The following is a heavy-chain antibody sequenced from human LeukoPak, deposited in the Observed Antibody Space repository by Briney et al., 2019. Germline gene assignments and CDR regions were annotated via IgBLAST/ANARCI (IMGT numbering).Heavy chain of an antibody. CDR3: ARVQSRLSWFDP. CDR2: IFYSGST. J-gene: IGHJ5*02. V-gene: IGHV4-39*07. CDR1: SGSISTSNYY. Sequence: SETLSLTCTVSSGSISTSNYYWGWVRQPPWKALEWIGNIFYSGSTYYNPSLRSRVTISVDTSKNQFSLRLGSVTAADTAVYYCARVQSRLSWFDPWGQGTLVTVSS.